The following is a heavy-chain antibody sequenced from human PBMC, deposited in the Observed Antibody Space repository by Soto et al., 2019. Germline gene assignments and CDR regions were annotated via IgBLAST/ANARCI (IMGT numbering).Heavy chain of an antibody. CDR1: GFTFSDHY. D-gene: IGHD3-10*01. CDR2: TRNKIISYTT. CDR3: ARGGSYRAFDY. V-gene: IGHV3-72*01. Sequence: GGSLRLSCAASGFTFSDHYMDWVRQAPGKRLEWVGRTRNKIISYTTEYAASVNGSFTVSRDDSKNSLYLQMDSLQIEDTAVYFCARGGSYRAFDYWGQGTLVTVSS. J-gene: IGHJ4*02.